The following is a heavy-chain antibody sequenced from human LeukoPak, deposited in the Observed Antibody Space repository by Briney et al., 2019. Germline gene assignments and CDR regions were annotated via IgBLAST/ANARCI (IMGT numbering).Heavy chain of an antibody. CDR2: ISYDGSNK. CDR3: ARDGIVAAFDY. Sequence: FSSYAMXWVRQXPXXXLXGVAFISYDGSNKYYADSVKGRFTISRDNSKNTLYLQMNSLRAEDTAVYYCARDGIVAAFDYWGQGTLVTVSS. J-gene: IGHJ4*02. D-gene: IGHD5-12*01. CDR1: FSSYA. V-gene: IGHV3-30*04.